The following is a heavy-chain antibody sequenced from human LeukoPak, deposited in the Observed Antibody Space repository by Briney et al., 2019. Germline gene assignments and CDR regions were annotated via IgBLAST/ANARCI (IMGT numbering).Heavy chain of an antibody. CDR3: AKAGGSYYSFDY. J-gene: IGHJ4*02. V-gene: IGHV3-9*03. CDR1: GFTFDDCA. D-gene: IGHD1-26*01. Sequence: GGSLRLSCAASGFTFDDCAMHWVRQAPGKGLEWVSGISWNSGSIGYADSVKGRFTISRDNAKNSLYLQMNSLRAEDMALYYCAKAGGSYYSFDYWGQGTLVTVSS. CDR2: ISWNSGSI.